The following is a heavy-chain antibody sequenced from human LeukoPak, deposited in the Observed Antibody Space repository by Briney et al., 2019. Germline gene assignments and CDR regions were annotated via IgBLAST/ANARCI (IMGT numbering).Heavy chain of an antibody. D-gene: IGHD6-13*01. J-gene: IGHJ4*02. CDR2: ISYDGSNK. V-gene: IGHV3-30*18. CDR1: GFTFSSYG. CDR3: VKGLAPYSSPRNYFDY. Sequence: GGSLRLSCAASGFTFSSYGMHWVRQAPGKGLEWVAVISYDGSNKYYADSVKGRFTISRDNSKNTLYLQMSSLRAEDTAVYYCVKGLAPYSSPRNYFDYWGQGTLVTVSS.